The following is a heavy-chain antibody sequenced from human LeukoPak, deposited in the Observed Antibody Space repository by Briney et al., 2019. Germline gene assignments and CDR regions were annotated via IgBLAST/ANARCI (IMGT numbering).Heavy chain of an antibody. J-gene: IGHJ4*02. CDR2: IHYNGNT. D-gene: IGHD1-26*01. V-gene: IGHV4-39*07. CDR1: GGSISSGSYH. Sequence: ETLSLTCAVSGGSISSGSYHWGWIRQPPGKGLEWIASIHYNGNTYYHPSLKSRAAISVDTSKNQFSLKLNSVTAADTAVYYCARGNSRYSGRQYWGQGTLVTVSS. CDR3: ARGNSRYSGRQY.